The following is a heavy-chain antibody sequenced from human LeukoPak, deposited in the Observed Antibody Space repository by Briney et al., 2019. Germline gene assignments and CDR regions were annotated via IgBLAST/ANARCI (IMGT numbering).Heavy chain of an antibody. CDR2: IGTAGDT. CDR1: GFTFSSYD. Sequence: PGGSLRLSCAASGFTFSSYDMHWVRQATGKGLEWVSAIGTAGDTYYPGSVKGRFTISRENAKNSLYLQMNSLRAGDTAVYYCARGVHSSGWLGKNYYYYGMDVWGQGTTVTVSS. J-gene: IGHJ6*02. CDR3: ARGVHSSGWLGKNYYYYGMDV. D-gene: IGHD6-19*01. V-gene: IGHV3-13*01.